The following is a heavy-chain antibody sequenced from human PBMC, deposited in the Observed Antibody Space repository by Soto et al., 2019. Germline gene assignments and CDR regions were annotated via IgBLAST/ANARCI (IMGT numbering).Heavy chain of an antibody. V-gene: IGHV4-31*03. D-gene: IGHD6-6*01. CDR3: TGHYSSSWVYNY. CDR1: GGSITNGGHY. Sequence: TLSLTCSVSGGSITNGGHYWSWIRQRPGKGLEWIGIIYYSGSTSYHPSLKSRATISLDRSKNQFSLKLNSVTAADSAVYYCTGHYSSSWVYNYWGQGTSVTVSS. J-gene: IGHJ4*02. CDR2: IYYSGST.